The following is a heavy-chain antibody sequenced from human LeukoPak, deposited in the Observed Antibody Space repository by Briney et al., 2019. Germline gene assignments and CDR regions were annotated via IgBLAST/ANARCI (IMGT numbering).Heavy chain of an antibody. D-gene: IGHD5-12*01. Sequence: PGGSLRLSCAASGFTFSQYSMNWVRQAPGQGLEWVSHIRSSSETFYADSVKGRFTISRDNARNSPYLQMNNLRGEDTAIYYCARDAGNSGYGCDLWGQGTLVTVSS. V-gene: IGHV3-48*01. CDR3: ARDAGNSGYGCDL. CDR1: GFTFSQYS. J-gene: IGHJ5*02. CDR2: IRSSSET.